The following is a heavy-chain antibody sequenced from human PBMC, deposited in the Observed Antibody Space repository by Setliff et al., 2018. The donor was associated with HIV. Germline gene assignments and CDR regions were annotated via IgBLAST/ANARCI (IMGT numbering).Heavy chain of an antibody. J-gene: IGHJ4*02. V-gene: IGHV4-31*03. Sequence: SETLSLTCTVSGGSINSGASYWSWIRQHPVKGLEWIGYIYYSGSTYYNPSLKSRVTISVDTSKNQFSLKLSSVTAADTAIYYCAREDRTGYRFDFWGQGTLVTVSS. D-gene: IGHD6-13*01. CDR2: IYYSGST. CDR1: GGSINSGASY. CDR3: AREDRTGYRFDF.